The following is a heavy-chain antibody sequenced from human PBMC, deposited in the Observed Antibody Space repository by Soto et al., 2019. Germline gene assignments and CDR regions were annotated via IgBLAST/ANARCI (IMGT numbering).Heavy chain of an antibody. J-gene: IGHJ6*02. V-gene: IGHV4-30-4*01. Sequence: SETLSLTCTVSGGSIRSGDYYWSWIRQIRQPPGKGLEWIGYIYYSRSTYYNPSLKSRVTISVDTSKNQFSLKLSSVTAADTAVYSCARRPLPRYDFCSGSYGMDVWGQGTTVTVSS. D-gene: IGHD3-3*01. CDR2: IYYSRST. CDR3: ARRPLPRYDFCSGSYGMDV. CDR1: GGSIRSGDYY.